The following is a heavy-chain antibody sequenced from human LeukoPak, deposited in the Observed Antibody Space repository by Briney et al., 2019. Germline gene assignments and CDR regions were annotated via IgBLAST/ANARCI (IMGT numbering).Heavy chain of an antibody. D-gene: IGHD3-3*01. J-gene: IGHJ4*02. CDR3: ARMGPYYDFWSGYDFDY. Sequence: SETLSLTCTVSGGSISSYYWSWIRQPPGKGLEWIGYIYYSGSTSYNPSLKSRVTISVDTSKNQFSLKLSSVTAADTAVYYCARMGPYYDFWSGYDFDYWGQGTLVTVSS. CDR1: GGSISSYY. CDR2: IYYSGST. V-gene: IGHV4-59*01.